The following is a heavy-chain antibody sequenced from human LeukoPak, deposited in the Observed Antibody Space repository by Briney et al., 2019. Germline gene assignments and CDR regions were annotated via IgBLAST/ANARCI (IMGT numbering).Heavy chain of an antibody. CDR3: ARQPSGYGPRFDY. V-gene: IGHV4-59*01. CDR1: GGSISSYY. Sequence: PSETLSLTCTVSGGSISSYYWSWIRQPPGKGLEWIGYIYYSGSTNYNPSLKSRVTISVDTPKNQFSLKLSSVTAVDTAVYYCARQPSGYGPRFDYWGQGTLVTVSS. J-gene: IGHJ4*02. CDR2: IYYSGST. D-gene: IGHD5-12*01.